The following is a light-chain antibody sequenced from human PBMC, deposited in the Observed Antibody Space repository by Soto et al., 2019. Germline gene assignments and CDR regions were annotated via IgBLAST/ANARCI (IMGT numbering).Light chain of an antibody. V-gene: IGLV1-44*01. Sequence: QSVLTQPPSASGAPGQRVTISCSGSSSNVGSNTVSWYQQFPGTAPKLLIHSNNKRPSGVPDRFSGSKSGTSASLAISGLHSHDDPDYSCPAWHASMNASVFGGGTKGTVL. CDR2: SNN. J-gene: IGLJ1*01. CDR1: SSNVGSNT. CDR3: PAWHASMNASV.